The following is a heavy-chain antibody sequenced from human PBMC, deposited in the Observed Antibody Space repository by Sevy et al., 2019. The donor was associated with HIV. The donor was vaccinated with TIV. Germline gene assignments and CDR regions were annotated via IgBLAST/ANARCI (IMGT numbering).Heavy chain of an antibody. V-gene: IGHV3-30-3*01. CDR2: LSYDGSNK. Sequence: GGSLRLSCAASGFTFSSYTIHWVRQTPGKGLEWVAVLSYDGSNKYYADSVKGRFTVSRDNSKNPVFLQMNSLRPEDTAVYFCARGMKPYYYYDMAVWGQGTTVTVSS. CDR1: GFTFSSYT. CDR3: ARGMKPYYYYDMAV. J-gene: IGHJ6*02.